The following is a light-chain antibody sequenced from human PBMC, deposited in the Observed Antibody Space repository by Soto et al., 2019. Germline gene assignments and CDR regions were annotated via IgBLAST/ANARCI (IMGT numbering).Light chain of an antibody. V-gene: IGKV3-20*01. CDR1: QSVSSSY. Sequence: EIVLTQSPGTLSLSPGERATLSCRASQSVSSSYLAWYQQKPGQAPRLLIYRASSGAAVLPGRFSGSASRTDFTLTISILEPEDVAVYYCQQYDSSSYTFGRGTKLEIK. J-gene: IGKJ2*01. CDR3: QQYDSSSYT. CDR2: RAS.